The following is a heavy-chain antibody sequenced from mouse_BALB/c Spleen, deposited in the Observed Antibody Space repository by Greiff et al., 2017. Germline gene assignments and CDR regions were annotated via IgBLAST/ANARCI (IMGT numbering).Heavy chain of an antibody. J-gene: IGHJ2*01. Sequence: DVQLVESGGGLVQPGGSRKLSCAASGFTFSSFGMHWVRQAPEKGLEWVAYISSGSSTIYYADTVKGRFTISRDNPKNTLFLQMTSLRSEDTAMYECARGGGSYCFDYWGQGTTLTVSS. CDR3: ARGGGSYCFDY. V-gene: IGHV5-17*02. CDR1: GFTFSSFG. CDR2: ISSGSSTI.